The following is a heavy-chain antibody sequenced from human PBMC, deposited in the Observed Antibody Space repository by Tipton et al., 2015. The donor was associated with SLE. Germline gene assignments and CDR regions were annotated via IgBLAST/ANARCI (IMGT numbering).Heavy chain of an antibody. V-gene: IGHV4-39*07. D-gene: IGHD2-15*01. CDR1: GGSISSSSYY. CDR2: IYHSGST. J-gene: IGHJ3*02. CDR3: ASGDCSGGSCYSPVAPGAFDI. Sequence: TLSLTCTVSGGSISSSSYYWGWIRQPPGKGLVWIGSIYHSGSTYYNPSLKSRVTISVDTSKNQFSLKLSSVTAADTAVYYCASGDCSGGSCYSPVAPGAFDIWGQGTMVTVSS.